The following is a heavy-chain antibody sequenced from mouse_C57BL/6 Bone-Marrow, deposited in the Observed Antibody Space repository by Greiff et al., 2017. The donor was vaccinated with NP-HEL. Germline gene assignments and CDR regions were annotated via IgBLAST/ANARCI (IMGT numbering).Heavy chain of an antibody. D-gene: IGHD1-1*01. CDR1: GFTFTDYY. V-gene: IGHV7-3*01. CDR2: IRNKANGYTT. CDR3: ARSPYYYGSSYSYWYFDV. Sequence: EVQRVESGGGLVKPGGSLKLSCAASGFTFTDYYMSWVRQPPGKALEWLGFIRNKANGYTTEYSASVKGRFTISRDNSQSILYLQMNALRAEDSATYYCARSPYYYGSSYSYWYFDVWGTGTTVTVSS. J-gene: IGHJ1*03.